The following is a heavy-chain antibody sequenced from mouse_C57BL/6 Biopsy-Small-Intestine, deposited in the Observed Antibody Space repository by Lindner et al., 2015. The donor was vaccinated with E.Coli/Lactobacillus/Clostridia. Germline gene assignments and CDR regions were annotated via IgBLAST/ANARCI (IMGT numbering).Heavy chain of an antibody. D-gene: IGHD1-1*01. CDR1: GFNIKDDY. CDR2: IDPENGDT. J-gene: IGHJ2*01. V-gene: IGHV14-4*01. Sequence: VQLQRSGAELVRPGASVKLSCTASGFNIKDDYMHWVKQRPEQGLEWIGWIDPENGDTEYASKFQGKATITADTSSNTAYLQLSSLTSEDTAVYYCTTSGTTVVAPSDYWGQGTTLTVSS. CDR3: TTSGTTVVAPSDY.